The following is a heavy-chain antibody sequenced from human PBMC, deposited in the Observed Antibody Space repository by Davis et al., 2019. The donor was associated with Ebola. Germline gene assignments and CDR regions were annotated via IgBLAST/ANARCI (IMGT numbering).Heavy chain of an antibody. CDR2: IKQDGSEK. D-gene: IGHD2-2*01. Sequence: GESLKISCAASGFTFDRYAMTWVRQAPGKGLEWVANIKQDGSEKYYVDSVKGRFTISRDNAKNSLYLEMNSLRAEDTAVYYCATDDGYCGSTNCFDNAFDIWGQGTEVTVSS. CDR1: GFTFDRYA. J-gene: IGHJ3*02. V-gene: IGHV3-7*01. CDR3: ATDDGYCGSTNCFDNAFDI.